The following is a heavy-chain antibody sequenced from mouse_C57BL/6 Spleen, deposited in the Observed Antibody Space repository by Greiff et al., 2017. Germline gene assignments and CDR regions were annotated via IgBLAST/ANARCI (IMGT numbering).Heavy chain of an antibody. J-gene: IGHJ4*01. CDR1: GYTFTSYW. CDR3: ARSGFITTVMDY. CDR2: IDPSDSET. V-gene: IGHV1-52*01. Sequence: QVQLQQSGAELVRPGSSVKLSCKASGYTFTSYWMHWVKQRPIQGLEWIGNIDPSDSETHYNQKFKDKATLTIDKSSSTAYMQLSSLTSEDSAVYYCARSGFITTVMDYWGQGTSVTVSS. D-gene: IGHD1-1*01.